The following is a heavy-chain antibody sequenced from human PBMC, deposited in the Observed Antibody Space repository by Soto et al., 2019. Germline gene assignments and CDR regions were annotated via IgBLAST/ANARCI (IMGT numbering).Heavy chain of an antibody. V-gene: IGHV4-59*11. Sequence: QVQLQESGPGLVKPSETLSLTCTVSGVSITSHYWTWIRQPPGKGLEWIGNIHYSGSTNYSPSLTGRVIISVDTSENQSSLKLSSVTTADTAVYYCTVGGAGHPFDYWGQGTLVTVSS. CDR2: IHYSGST. CDR1: GVSITSHY. J-gene: IGHJ4*02. D-gene: IGHD3-16*01. CDR3: TVGGAGHPFDY.